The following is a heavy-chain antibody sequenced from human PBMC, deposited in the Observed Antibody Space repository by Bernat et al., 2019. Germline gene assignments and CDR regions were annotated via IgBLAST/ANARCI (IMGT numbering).Heavy chain of an antibody. D-gene: IGHD3-22*01. CDR3: ARWTYYYDSSGYLDY. CDR2: INSDGSST. J-gene: IGHJ4*02. Sequence: EVQLVESGGGFVQPGGSLRLSCAASGFTFSSYWMHWVRQAPGKGLVWVSRINSDGSSTSYADSVKGRFTISRDNAKNTLYLQMNSLRAEDTAVYYCARWTYYYDSSGYLDYWGQGTLVTVSS. CDR1: GFTFSSYW. V-gene: IGHV3-74*01.